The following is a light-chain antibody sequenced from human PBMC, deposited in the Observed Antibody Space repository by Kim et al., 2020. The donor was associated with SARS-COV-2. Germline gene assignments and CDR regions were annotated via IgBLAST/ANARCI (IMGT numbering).Light chain of an antibody. V-gene: IGLV3-1*01. CDR3: QAWVSNTYV. CDR1: KLGDQY. J-gene: IGLJ1*01. Sequence: SYELTQPPSVSVSPGQTASITCTGDKLGDQYVSWYQQKAGQSPLLLIFQDTKRPSGIPERFSGSNSGNTATLTISGTLPMDEADYFCQAWVSNTYVFGTGTKVTVL. CDR2: QDT.